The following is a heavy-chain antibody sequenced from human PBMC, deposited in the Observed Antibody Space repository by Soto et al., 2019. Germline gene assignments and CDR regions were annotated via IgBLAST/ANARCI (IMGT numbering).Heavy chain of an antibody. V-gene: IGHV5-51*01. CDR3: ARPYSGGPNDPFDV. CDR2: IYPGDSHA. Sequence: GESLKISCKGSGYSFTNYWIGWVRQMPGKGLEWMGIIYPGDSHAIYSPSFQGQGTMSADKSISTAYLQWSSLKASDTALYYCARPYSGGPNDPFDVWGQGTMVTVSS. D-gene: IGHD1-26*01. CDR1: GYSFTNYW. J-gene: IGHJ3*01.